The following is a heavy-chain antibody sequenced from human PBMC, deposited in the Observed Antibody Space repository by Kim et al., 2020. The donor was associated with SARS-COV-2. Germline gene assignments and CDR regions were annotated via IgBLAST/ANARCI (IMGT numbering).Heavy chain of an antibody. Sequence: GGSLRLSCAASGFTFGDYAMHWVRQAPGKGLEWVSGISWNSGSIGYADSVKGRFTISRDNAKNSLYLQMNSLRAEDTALYYCAKGIHPEGHRSYGWWYFDLWGRGTLVTVSS. J-gene: IGHJ2*01. D-gene: IGHD5-18*01. CDR2: ISWNSGSI. CDR3: AKGIHPEGHRSYGWWYFDL. V-gene: IGHV3-9*01. CDR1: GFTFGDYA.